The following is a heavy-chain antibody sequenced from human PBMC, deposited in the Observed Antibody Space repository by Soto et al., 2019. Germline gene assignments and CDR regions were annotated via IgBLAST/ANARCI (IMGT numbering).Heavy chain of an antibody. J-gene: IGHJ6*02. CDR2: INPNSGGT. Sequence: SVTFSFKAFGATFTDYYMHWGRKPPEQGLEWMGWINPNSGGTNYAQKFQGWVTMTRDTSISTAYMELSRLRSDDTAVYYCARSSGYCSGGSCYFKQNYYYGMDVWGQGTTVTVSS. CDR3: ARSSGYCSGGSCYFKQNYYYGMDV. CDR1: GATFTDYY. D-gene: IGHD2-15*01. V-gene: IGHV1-2*04.